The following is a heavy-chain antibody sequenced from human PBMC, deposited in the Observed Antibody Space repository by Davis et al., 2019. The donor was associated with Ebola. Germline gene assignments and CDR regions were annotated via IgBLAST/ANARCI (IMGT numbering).Heavy chain of an antibody. CDR2: ISSSGSTI. J-gene: IGHJ6*02. Sequence: GESLMISCAASGFTFSDYYMSWIRQAPGKGLEWVSYISSSGSTIYYADSVKGRFTISRDNAKNSLYLQMNSLRAEDTAVYYCVGGSGSYYSYGMDVWGQGTTVTVSS. D-gene: IGHD3-10*01. CDR3: VGGSGSYYSYGMDV. CDR1: GFTFSDYY. V-gene: IGHV3-11*01.